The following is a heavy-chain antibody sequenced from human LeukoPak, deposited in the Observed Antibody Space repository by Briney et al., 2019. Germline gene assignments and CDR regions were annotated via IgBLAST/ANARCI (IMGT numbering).Heavy chain of an antibody. V-gene: IGHV3-9*01. CDR1: GFTFDVYA. Sequence: PGGSLSLSCAASGFTFDVYAMHWVREARGRGLEWVSGISWNSGSVGYADSVKGRFTISRDNVKNSLYLQMNSLRAEDTAFYYCAKDVSSVQFWSFDYWGQGTLVTVSS. CDR3: AKDVSSVQFWSFDY. CDR2: ISWNSGSV. J-gene: IGHJ4*02. D-gene: IGHD5-18*01.